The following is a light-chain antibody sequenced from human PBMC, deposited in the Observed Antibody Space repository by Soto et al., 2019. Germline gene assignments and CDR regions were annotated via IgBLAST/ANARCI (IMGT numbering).Light chain of an antibody. Sequence: EIVMTQSPATLSVSPGERATLSCRASQSVSSNLAWYQQKPGQAPRLLIYGAFTRATGIPARFSGSGSGTEFTPTNTSLQSEDFGVYYCQQYKNWPPLTFGGGTKVEIK. V-gene: IGKV3-15*01. J-gene: IGKJ4*01. CDR2: GAF. CDR3: QQYKNWPPLT. CDR1: QSVSSN.